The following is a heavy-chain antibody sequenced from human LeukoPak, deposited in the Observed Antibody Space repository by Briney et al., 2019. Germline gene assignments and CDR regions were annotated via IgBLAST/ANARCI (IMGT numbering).Heavy chain of an antibody. CDR3: ARSVPPYSSGPLSVDY. D-gene: IGHD6-19*01. J-gene: IGHJ4*02. Sequence: GSSVKVSCKASGGTFSSYAISWVRQAPGQGLEWMGRIIPIFGIANYAQKFQGRVTITADKSTSTAYMELNSLRSEDTAVYYCARSVPPYSSGPLSVDYWGQGTLVTVSS. CDR1: GGTFSSYA. CDR2: IIPIFGIA. V-gene: IGHV1-69*04.